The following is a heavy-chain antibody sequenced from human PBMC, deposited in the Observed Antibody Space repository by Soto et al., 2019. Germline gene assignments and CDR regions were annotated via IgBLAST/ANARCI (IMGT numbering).Heavy chain of an antibody. Sequence: EVELLESGGGLVQPEGPLRLSCAASGCTFSTYAMGWVRQAPGKGLEWVSVVSSGGGTHYADSVKGRFTVARDNSKNSPSLQMNSVRADDKDVYYCAKRRGAGGQFEYWGQGAVVTVSS. CDR3: AKRRGAGGQFEY. J-gene: IGHJ4*02. CDR2: VSSGGGT. D-gene: IGHD2-15*01. CDR1: GCTFSTYA. V-gene: IGHV3-23*01.